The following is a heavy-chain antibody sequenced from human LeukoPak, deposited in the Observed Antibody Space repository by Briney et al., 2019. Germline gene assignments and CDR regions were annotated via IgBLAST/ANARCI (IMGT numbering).Heavy chain of an antibody. V-gene: IGHV3-7*01. CDR1: GFTFSSHW. J-gene: IGHJ6*04. D-gene: IGHD6-25*01. CDR3: ARGPQGPSGV. Sequence: PGGSLRLSCAASGFTFSSHWMSWVRQAPGKGLEWVANIMQDGSEKYYVYSVKRRFTLSRDNARHSLYLQMNSPRAEDTVGYYFARGPQGPSGVWGKGTTVTVSS. CDR2: IMQDGSEK.